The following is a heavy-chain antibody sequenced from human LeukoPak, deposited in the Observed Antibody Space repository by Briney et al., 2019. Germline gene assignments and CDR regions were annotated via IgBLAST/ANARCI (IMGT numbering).Heavy chain of an antibody. CDR3: ARTAVAGSYYFDY. CDR1: GFTFSDYY. CDR2: ISSSGSTI. V-gene: IGHV3-11*01. D-gene: IGHD6-19*01. J-gene: IGHJ4*02. Sequence: GGSLRPSCAASGFTFSDYYMSWIRQAPGKGLEWVSYISSSGSTIYYADSVKGRFTISRDNAKNSLYLQMNSLRAEDTAVYYCARTAVAGSYYFDYWGQGTLVTVSS.